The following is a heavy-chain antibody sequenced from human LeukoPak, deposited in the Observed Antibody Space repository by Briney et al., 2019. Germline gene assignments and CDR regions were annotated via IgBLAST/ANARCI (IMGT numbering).Heavy chain of an antibody. Sequence: SETLSLTCAVCGGSFSGYYWSWIRQPPGKGLEWIGEINHSGSTNYNPSLKSRVTISVDTSKNQFSLKLSSVTAADTAVYYCARGRGIAARRGNWFDPWGQGTLVTVSS. J-gene: IGHJ5*02. CDR2: INHSGST. CDR3: ARGRGIAARRGNWFDP. V-gene: IGHV4-34*01. CDR1: GGSFSGYY. D-gene: IGHD6-6*01.